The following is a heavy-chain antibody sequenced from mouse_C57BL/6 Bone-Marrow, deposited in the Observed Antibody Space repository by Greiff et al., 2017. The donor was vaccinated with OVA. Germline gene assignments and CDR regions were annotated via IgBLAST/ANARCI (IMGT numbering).Heavy chain of an antibody. CDR2: ISNLAYSI. V-gene: IGHV5-15*01. D-gene: IGHD1-1*01. CDR3: ARPLYYGRSYAFAY. J-gene: IGHJ3*01. Sequence: DVKLVESGGGLVQPGGSLKLSCAASGFTFSDYGMAWVRQAPRKGPEWVAFISNLAYSIYYADTVTGRFTISRENAKNTLYLEMSSLRSEDTARYYCARPLYYGRSYAFAYWGQGTLVTVSA. CDR1: GFTFSDYG.